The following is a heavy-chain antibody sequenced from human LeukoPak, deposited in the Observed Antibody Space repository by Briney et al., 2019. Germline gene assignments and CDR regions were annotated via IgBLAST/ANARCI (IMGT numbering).Heavy chain of an antibody. CDR3: AKGRLGVRTFDY. CDR2: ISYDGSNK. Sequence: PGGSLRFSCAASGFTFSSYGMHWVRQAPGKGLEWVAVISYDGSNKYYADSVKGRFTISRDNSKNTLYLQMNSLRAEDTAVYYCAKGRLGVRTFDYWGQGTLVTVSS. CDR1: GFTFSSYG. J-gene: IGHJ4*02. V-gene: IGHV3-30*18. D-gene: IGHD6-19*01.